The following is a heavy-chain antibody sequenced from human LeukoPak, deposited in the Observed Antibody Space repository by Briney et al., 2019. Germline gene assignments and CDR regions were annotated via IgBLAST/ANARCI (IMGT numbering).Heavy chain of an antibody. CDR3: ARDFYDYYGMDV. Sequence: ASVNVSCKASGYTFTIYYMHWVRQAPGQGLEWMGIINPSGGSTSYAQKFQGRVTMTRDTSTSTVYMELSSLRSEDTAVYYCARDFYDYYGMDVWGQGTTVTVSS. CDR2: INPSGGST. J-gene: IGHJ6*02. CDR1: GYTFTIYY. V-gene: IGHV1-46*01.